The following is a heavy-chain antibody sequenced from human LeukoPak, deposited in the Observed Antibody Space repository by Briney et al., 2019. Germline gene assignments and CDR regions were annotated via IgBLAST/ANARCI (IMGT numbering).Heavy chain of an antibody. J-gene: IGHJ3*02. CDR2: ISASSSSI. V-gene: IGHV3-48*04. D-gene: IGHD5-24*01. CDR3: AREMATSLGKQRDAFDI. CDR1: GFTFSGYS. Sequence: GGSLRLSCAASGFTFSGYSMNWVRQAVGKGLEWVSYISASSSSIYYADSVKGRFTISRDNAKNTLYLQMNSLRAEDSAVYYCAREMATSLGKQRDAFDIWGQGTMVTVSS.